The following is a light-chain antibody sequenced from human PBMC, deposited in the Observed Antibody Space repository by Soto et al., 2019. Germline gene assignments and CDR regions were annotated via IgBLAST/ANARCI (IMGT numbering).Light chain of an antibody. Sequence: DIVMTQSPDSLAVSLGERATINCKSSQSLLYSSNNKNYLAWYRQKPGQPPKLLISWASTRESGVPDRFSGSGSGTHFTLSINSLQAEDVAVYYCQQYYTIPHTFGQGTKLEIK. CDR3: QQYYTIPHT. CDR1: QSLLYSSNNKNY. V-gene: IGKV4-1*01. J-gene: IGKJ2*01. CDR2: WAS.